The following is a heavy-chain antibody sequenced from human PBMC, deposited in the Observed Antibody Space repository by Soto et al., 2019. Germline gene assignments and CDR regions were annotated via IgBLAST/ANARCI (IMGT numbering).Heavy chain of an antibody. CDR1: GFTFSTSA. D-gene: IGHD3-10*01. J-gene: IGHJ4*02. CDR2: TVVGNSKT. V-gene: IGHV1-58*01. CDR3: AADTLQKAV. Sequence: QMQLVQSGPEVKKPGTSVKVSCKTSGFTFSTSAVQWVRQARGQRLEWIGWTVVGNSKTNYAQKFQDRVTITRDTSTSTSYLEMSSLTSADTAVYFCAADTLQKAVWGQGTLVTVTS.